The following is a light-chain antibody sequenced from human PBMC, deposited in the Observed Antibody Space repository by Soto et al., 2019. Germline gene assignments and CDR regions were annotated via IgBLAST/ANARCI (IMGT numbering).Light chain of an antibody. J-gene: IGLJ3*02. CDR1: NIGSKN. V-gene: IGLV3-9*01. CDR2: RDS. CDR3: LVGDRNCWV. Sequence: SYELTQPLSVSVALGQTARITCGGDNIGSKNVHWYQQKPGQAPVLAIFRDSNRPSGIPERISGSNSGNTPTLTISGAQGGDEEEFSCLVGDRNCWVFGGGTK.